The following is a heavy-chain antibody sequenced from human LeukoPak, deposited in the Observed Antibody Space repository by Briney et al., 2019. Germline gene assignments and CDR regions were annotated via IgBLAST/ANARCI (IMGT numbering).Heavy chain of an antibody. CDR3: AAFDYDPNYFDY. Sequence: ALVKVSCKASGYTFTGYYMHWVRQAPGQGLEWMGRINPNSGGTNYAQKFQGRVTMTRDTSISTAYMELSRLRSDDTAVYYCAAFDYDPNYFDYWGQGTLVTVSS. CDR2: INPNSGGT. CDR1: GYTFTGYY. D-gene: IGHD3-3*01. J-gene: IGHJ4*02. V-gene: IGHV1-2*06.